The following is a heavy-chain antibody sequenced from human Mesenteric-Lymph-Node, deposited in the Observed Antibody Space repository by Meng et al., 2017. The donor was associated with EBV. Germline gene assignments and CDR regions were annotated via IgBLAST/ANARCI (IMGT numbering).Heavy chain of an antibody. J-gene: IGHJ6*02. CDR2: INPNSGGT. CDR1: GYTFTAYH. V-gene: IGHV1-2*06. CDR3: ARGDDYYGLDV. Sequence: QVQLVQSGAEVKKPGASVKVSCKTSGYTFTAYHIHWVRQAPGQGLEWMGRINPNSGGTNYAQNFQGRVTMTRDASISTAYMELNIDGSDDTAVYYCARGDDYYGLDVWGQGTMVTVSS.